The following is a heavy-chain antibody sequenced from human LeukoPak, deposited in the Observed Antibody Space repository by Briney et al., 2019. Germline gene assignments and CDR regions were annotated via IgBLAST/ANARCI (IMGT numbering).Heavy chain of an antibody. D-gene: IGHD6-19*01. J-gene: IGHJ4*02. CDR3: ARDHPVGHSSGWYPFDY. Sequence: SVKVSCKGSGGTFSSYTISWVRQAPGQGLEWMGRIIPILGVANYAQKFQGRVTITADKSTSTAYMELSSLRSEDTAVYYCARDHPVGHSSGWYPFDYWGQGTLVTVSS. CDR1: GGTFSSYT. V-gene: IGHV1-69*02. CDR2: IIPILGVA.